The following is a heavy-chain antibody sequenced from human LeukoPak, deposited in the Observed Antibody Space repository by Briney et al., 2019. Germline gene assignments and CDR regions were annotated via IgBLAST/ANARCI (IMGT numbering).Heavy chain of an antibody. V-gene: IGHV3-48*03. Sequence: PGGSLRLSCAASGFTFSSYEMNWVRQAPGKGLEWVSYISSSGSTIYYADSVKGRFTISRDNAKNSLYLQMNSLRAEDTALYYCAKGDYYDSSGYQGPDAFDIWGQGTMVTVSS. J-gene: IGHJ3*02. CDR3: AKGDYYDSSGYQGPDAFDI. D-gene: IGHD3-22*01. CDR2: ISSSGSTI. CDR1: GFTFSSYE.